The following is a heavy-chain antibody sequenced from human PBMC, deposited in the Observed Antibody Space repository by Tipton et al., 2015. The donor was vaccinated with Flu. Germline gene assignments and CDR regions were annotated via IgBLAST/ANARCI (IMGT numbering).Heavy chain of an antibody. J-gene: IGHJ3*02. CDR1: GYSISSGYS. CDR3: VKYRSGQGSPAFDI. D-gene: IGHD3-16*02. Sequence: LSLTCAVSGYSISSGYSWGWVRQAPGKGPEFVSAINTNSDTTYYSDSVRGRFTISRDNSRNTLFLQMTSLRVEDTAMYYCVKYRSGQGSPAFDIWGPGTMVTVSS. V-gene: IGHV3-64D*06. CDR2: INTNSDTT.